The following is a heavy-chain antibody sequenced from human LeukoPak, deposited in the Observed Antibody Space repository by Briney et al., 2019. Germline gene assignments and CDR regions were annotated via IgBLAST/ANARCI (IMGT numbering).Heavy chain of an antibody. CDR2: IYYSGST. Sequence: SETLSLTCTVSGDSISSYYWSWIRQPPGKGLEWIGYIYYSGSTNYNPSLKSRVTMSVDTSKNQFSLKLRSVTAADTAVYYCARLESSGYYPFDYWGQGTLVTVSS. J-gene: IGHJ4*02. V-gene: IGHV4-59*08. D-gene: IGHD3-22*01. CDR1: GDSISSYY. CDR3: ARLESSGYYPFDY.